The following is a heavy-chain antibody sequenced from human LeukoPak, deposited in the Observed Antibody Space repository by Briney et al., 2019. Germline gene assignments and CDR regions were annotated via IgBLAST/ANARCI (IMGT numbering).Heavy chain of an antibody. CDR2: MNPNSGNT. D-gene: IGHD4-23*01. Sequence: GASVKVSCKASGYTFTSYDLNWVRQATGQGLVWIGWMNPNSGNTGYAQKFQGRVTLTRSTSISTAYMELRSLTSEDTAVYYCARDYGGNSGWFDPWGQGTLVTVSS. CDR1: GYTFTSYD. J-gene: IGHJ5*02. V-gene: IGHV1-8*01. CDR3: ARDYGGNSGWFDP.